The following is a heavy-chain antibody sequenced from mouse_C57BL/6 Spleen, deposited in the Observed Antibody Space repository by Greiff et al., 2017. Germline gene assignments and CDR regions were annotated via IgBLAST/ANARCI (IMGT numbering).Heavy chain of an antibody. V-gene: IGHV1-82*01. Sequence: QVQLPQSGPELVKPGASVKISCKASGYAFSSSWMNWVKQRPGQGLEWIGRIYPGDGDTNYNGKFKGKATLTADKSSSTAYMQLSSLTSEDSAVYYCAKTAQATFDDWGQGTTLTVSS. J-gene: IGHJ2*01. CDR3: AKTAQATFDD. D-gene: IGHD3-2*02. CDR2: IYPGDGDT. CDR1: GYAFSSSW.